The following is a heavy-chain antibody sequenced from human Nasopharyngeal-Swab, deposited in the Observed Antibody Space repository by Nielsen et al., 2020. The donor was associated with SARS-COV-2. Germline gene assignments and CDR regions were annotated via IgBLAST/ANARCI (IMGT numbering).Heavy chain of an antibody. Sequence: WIRQPPGKGLEWVAVISYDGSNKYYADSVKGRFTISRDNSKNTLYLQMNSLRAEDTAVYYCARGTLRLDIVVVPAVYFDHWGQGTLVTVSS. D-gene: IGHD2-2*03. CDR2: ISYDGSNK. CDR3: ARGTLRLDIVVVPAVYFDH. J-gene: IGHJ4*02. V-gene: IGHV3-30*04.